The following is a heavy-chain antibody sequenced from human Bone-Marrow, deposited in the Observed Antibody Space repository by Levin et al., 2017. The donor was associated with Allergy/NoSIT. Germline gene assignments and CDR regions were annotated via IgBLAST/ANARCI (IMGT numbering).Heavy chain of an antibody. CDR2: IYYSGST. J-gene: IGHJ5*02. V-gene: IGHV4-59*01. CDR1: GGSISSYY. Sequence: SQTLSLTCTVSGGSISSYYWSWIRQPPGKGLEWIGYIYYSGSTNYNPSLKSRVTISVDTSKNQFSLKLSSVTAADTAVYYCARAAGVVVPAASNWFDPWGQGTLVTVSS. CDR3: ARAAGVVVPAASNWFDP. D-gene: IGHD2-2*01.